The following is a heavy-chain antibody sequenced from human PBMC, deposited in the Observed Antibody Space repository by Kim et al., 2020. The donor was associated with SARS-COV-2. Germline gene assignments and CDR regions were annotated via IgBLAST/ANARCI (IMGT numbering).Heavy chain of an antibody. CDR2: ISGSGGST. CDR3: AKDLSITIFGVARPGGWFDP. CDR1: GFTFSSYA. J-gene: IGHJ5*02. D-gene: IGHD3-3*01. Sequence: GGSLRLSCAASGFTFSSYAMSWVRQAPGKGLEWVSAISGSGGSTYYADSVKGRFTISRDNSKNTLYLQMNSLRAEDTAVYYCAKDLSITIFGVARPGGWFDPWGQGTLVTVSS. V-gene: IGHV3-23*01.